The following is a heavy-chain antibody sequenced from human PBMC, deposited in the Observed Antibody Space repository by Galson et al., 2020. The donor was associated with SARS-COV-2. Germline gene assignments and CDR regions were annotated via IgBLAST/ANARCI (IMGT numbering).Heavy chain of an antibody. V-gene: IGHV4-39*07. Sequence: SETLSLTCIVSGGFISSSSYSWGWIRQPPGKGLEWIGSMYYSGSTYYNPSLKSRLTISVDTSKNQFSLKLSSMTAADTAVYYCVGSGGKYQCGMDVWGQGTTGTVSS. CDR3: VGSGGKYQCGMDV. CDR1: GGFISSSSYS. J-gene: IGHJ6*02. CDR2: MYYSGST. D-gene: IGHD2-2*01.